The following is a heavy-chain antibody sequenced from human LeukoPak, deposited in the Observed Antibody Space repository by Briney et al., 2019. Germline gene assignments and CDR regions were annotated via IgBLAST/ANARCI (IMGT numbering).Heavy chain of an antibody. V-gene: IGHV3-43*01. D-gene: IGHD6-13*01. CDR3: AKDSGSSWYYFDY. J-gene: IGHJ4*02. CDR1: GFTFYDYT. Sequence: GGSLRLSCAASGFTFYDYTMHWVRHAPGKGLEWVSLISWDGGSTYYADSVKGRFTISRDNSKNSLYLQMNSLRTEDTALYYCAKDSGSSWYYFDYWGQGTLVTVSS. CDR2: ISWDGGST.